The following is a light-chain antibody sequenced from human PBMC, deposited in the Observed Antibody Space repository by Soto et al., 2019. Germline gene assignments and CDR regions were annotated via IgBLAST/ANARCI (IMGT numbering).Light chain of an antibody. CDR3: QQSYSTSRG. J-gene: IGKJ5*01. CDR2: AAS. CDR1: QSISSY. Sequence: DLQMTQSPSSLSASVGDRVTITCRASQSISSYLNWYQQKPGKAPKLLIYAASSLQSGVPSRFSGSGSGTDFTLTISSLQPEDFATYYCQQSYSTSRGFGQGTRLEIK. V-gene: IGKV1-39*01.